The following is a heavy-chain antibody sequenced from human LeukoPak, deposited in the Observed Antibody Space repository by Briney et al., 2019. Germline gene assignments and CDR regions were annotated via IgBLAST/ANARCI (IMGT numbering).Heavy chain of an antibody. D-gene: IGHD5-18*01. Sequence: GGSRRLSCAASGFTFSRHWMHWVRQAPGKGLEWVSSISSSSSYIYYADSVKGRFTISRDNAKNSLYLQMNSLRAEDTAVYYCAILDTAMVHYWGQGTLVTVSS. CDR3: AILDTAMVHY. CDR2: ISSSSSYI. CDR1: GFTFSRHW. J-gene: IGHJ4*02. V-gene: IGHV3-21*01.